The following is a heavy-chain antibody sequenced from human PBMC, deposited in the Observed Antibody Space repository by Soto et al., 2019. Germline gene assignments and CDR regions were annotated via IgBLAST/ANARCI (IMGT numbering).Heavy chain of an antibody. CDR1: GFTFSSND. D-gene: IGHD3-22*01. Sequence: EVQLVESGGGLIQPGGSLRLSCAASGFTFSSNDMNWVRQAPGRGLEWVSLIYSSGSTYYAASVKGRFTISRDNSKKTLDLQLSSLRAEDTAVYYCATRPLLPGAPWGQGTMVTVSS. CDR3: ATRPLLPGAP. J-gene: IGHJ3*01. V-gene: IGHV3-53*01. CDR2: IYSSGST.